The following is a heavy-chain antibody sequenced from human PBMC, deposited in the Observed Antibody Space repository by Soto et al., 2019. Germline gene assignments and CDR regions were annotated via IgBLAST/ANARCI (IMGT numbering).Heavy chain of an antibody. CDR3: ARVPPGDGYGFYYYGMDV. D-gene: IGHD5-18*01. Sequence: SETLSLTCAVSGGSISSSNWWSWVRQPPGKGLEWIGEIYHSGSTNYNPSLKSRVTISVDKSKNQFSLKLSSVTAADTAVYYCARVPPGDGYGFYYYGMDVWGQGTTVTVSS. J-gene: IGHJ6*02. V-gene: IGHV4-4*02. CDR1: GGSISSSNW. CDR2: IYHSGST.